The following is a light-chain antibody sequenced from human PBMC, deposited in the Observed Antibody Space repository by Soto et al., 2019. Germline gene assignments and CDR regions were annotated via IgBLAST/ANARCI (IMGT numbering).Light chain of an antibody. J-gene: IGLJ1*01. CDR1: DIGNYNR. CDR2: DVS. V-gene: IGLV2-18*02. Sequence: QSALTQPPSVSGSPGQSVTISCTGDIGNYNRVSWYQQPPGTAPKLLIYDVSYRPSGVPDRFSGSKSGNTASLTISGLQAEDEVDYYCSSYASSSIYVFGTGTKLTVL. CDR3: SSYASSSIYV.